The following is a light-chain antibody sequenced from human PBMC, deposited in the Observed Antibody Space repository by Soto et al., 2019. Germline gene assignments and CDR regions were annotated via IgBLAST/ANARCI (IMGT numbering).Light chain of an antibody. CDR3: HQYGTLPYA. Sequence: EIALTQSPGTLSLSPGERATLSCRASQRVSSNYVAWYQHKPGQAPRLLIHGASNRPTGIPDRFSGSGSGTDITLIISRLDAEDYAVYYCHQYGTLPYAFGQGTKLQIK. CDR1: QRVSSNY. V-gene: IGKV3-20*01. J-gene: IGKJ2*01. CDR2: GAS.